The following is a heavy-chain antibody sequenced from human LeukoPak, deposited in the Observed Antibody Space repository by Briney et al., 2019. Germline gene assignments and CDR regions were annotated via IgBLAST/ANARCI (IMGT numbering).Heavy chain of an antibody. Sequence: GGSLRLSCAASGFTFSDYYMSWIRQAPGKGLEWVSYISSSSSYTNYADSAKGRFTISRDNAKNSLYLQMNSLRAEDTAVYYCARAKRDLYDILTGYYYYFDYWGQGTLVTVSS. CDR3: ARAKRDLYDILTGYYYYFDY. V-gene: IGHV3-11*06. CDR2: ISSSSSYT. J-gene: IGHJ4*02. D-gene: IGHD3-9*01. CDR1: GFTFSDYY.